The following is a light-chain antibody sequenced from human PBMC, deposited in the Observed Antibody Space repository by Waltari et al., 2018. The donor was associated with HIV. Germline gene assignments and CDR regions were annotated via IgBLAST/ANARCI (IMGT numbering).Light chain of an antibody. CDR3: QSPDSGTYVV. Sequence: SYELTQPPSVSVSPGQTARNTCPGDALPKQNAFWYQQKPGQAPVLVIYKDRERPSGIPERFSGSSSGTTVTLTISGVQAEDEADYYCQSPDSGTYVVFGGGTKLTVL. CDR1: ALPKQN. J-gene: IGLJ2*01. CDR2: KDR. V-gene: IGLV3-25*03.